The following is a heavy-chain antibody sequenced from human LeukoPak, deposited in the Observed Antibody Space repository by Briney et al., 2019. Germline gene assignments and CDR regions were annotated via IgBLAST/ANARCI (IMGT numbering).Heavy chain of an antibody. V-gene: IGHV3-21*01. CDR3: AREPTGDY. J-gene: IGHJ4*02. Sequence: PGGSLRLSCAASGFTFSSYSINWVRQAPGKGLEWVSSISSGGTFMYYADSVKGRFTISRDNAKKSVFLQMNSPRAEDSAVYYCAREPTGDYWGQGRLVTVCS. D-gene: IGHD1-1*01. CDR2: ISSGGTFM. CDR1: GFTFSSYS.